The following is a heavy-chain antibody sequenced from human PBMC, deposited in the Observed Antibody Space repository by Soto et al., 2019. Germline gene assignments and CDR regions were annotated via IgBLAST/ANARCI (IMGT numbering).Heavy chain of an antibody. CDR1: GGSISSYY. V-gene: IGHV4-59*08. J-gene: IGHJ5*02. CDR3: ARLTYYYGSGSYYANWFDP. D-gene: IGHD3-10*01. Sequence: SETLSLTCTVSGGSISSYYWSWIRQPPGKGLEWIGYIYYSGSTNYNPSLKSRVTISVDTSKNQFSLKLSSVTAADTAVYYCARLTYYYGSGSYYANWFDPWGQGTLVTVSS. CDR2: IYYSGST.